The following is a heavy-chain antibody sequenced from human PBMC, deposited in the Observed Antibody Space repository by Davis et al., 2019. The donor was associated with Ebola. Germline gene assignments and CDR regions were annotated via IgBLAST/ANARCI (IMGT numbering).Heavy chain of an antibody. CDR2: INPSGGST. J-gene: IGHJ4*02. CDR1: GYTFTSYY. CDR3: ARVPLIYYDSSGYYWDY. D-gene: IGHD3-22*01. Sequence: ASVKVSCKASGYTFTSYYMHWVRQAPGQGLEWMGIINPSGGSTSYAQKFQGRVTMTRDTSTSTVYMELSSLRSEDTAVYYCARVPLIYYDSSGYYWDYWGQGTLVTVSS. V-gene: IGHV1-46*01.